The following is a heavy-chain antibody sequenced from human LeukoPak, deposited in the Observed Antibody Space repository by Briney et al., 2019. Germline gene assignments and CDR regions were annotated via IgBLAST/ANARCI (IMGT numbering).Heavy chain of an antibody. J-gene: IGHJ4*02. CDR3: ARGTVVTPGLDY. CDR1: GFTLSSYW. CDR2: IKQDGSEK. V-gene: IGHV3-7*05. Sequence: GGSLRLSCAASGFTLSSYWMNWVRQAPGKGLEWVANIKQDGSEKYYVDSVKGRFTISRDNAKNSLYLQMNSLRAEDMAVYYCARGTVVTPGLDYWGQGTLVTVSS. D-gene: IGHD4-23*01.